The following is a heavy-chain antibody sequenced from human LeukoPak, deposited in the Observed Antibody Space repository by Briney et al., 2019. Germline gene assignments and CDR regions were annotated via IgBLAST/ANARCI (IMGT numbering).Heavy chain of an antibody. D-gene: IGHD4-11*01. V-gene: IGHV4-59*01. J-gene: IGHJ5*02. CDR3: ARDTDYSAGWYDD. Sequence: PSETLSLTCKVSGGSISGFHWSWIRQPPGKGLEWIGNIYYSGTTSSYNPSLKSRVTISLDTSTNQFSLRLRSVTAADTAVYFCARDTDYSAGWYDDWGQGTLVTVSS. CDR1: GGSISGFH. CDR2: IYYSGTTS.